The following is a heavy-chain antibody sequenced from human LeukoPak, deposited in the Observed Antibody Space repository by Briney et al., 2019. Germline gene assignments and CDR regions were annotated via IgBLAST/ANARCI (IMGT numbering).Heavy chain of an antibody. D-gene: IGHD7-27*01. CDR3: MCWGTDNH. J-gene: IGHJ4*02. V-gene: IGHV3-7*01. CDR1: GFTFSAFG. CDR2: INPGGNEI. Sequence: GGSLRLSCAATGFTFSAFGMHWVRQAPGKGLEWVANINPGGNEIRSVDSVKGRSIISRDNAKNPLDLQMSSLRVEDTAVYYCMCWGTDNHWGQGILVTVSS.